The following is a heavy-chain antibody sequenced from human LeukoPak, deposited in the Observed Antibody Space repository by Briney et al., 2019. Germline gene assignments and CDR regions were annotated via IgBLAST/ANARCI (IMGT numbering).Heavy chain of an antibody. J-gene: IGHJ4*02. V-gene: IGHV3-11*01. Sequence: GGSLRLSCAASGFSFSDYYMGWIRQAPGKGLDWVSFISSSSSSSTTYYADSVKGRFTISRDNAKNSLYLQMDSLRAEDTAVYYCAKDIVAAGLFFDYWGQGTLVTVSS. D-gene: IGHD6-13*01. CDR2: ISSSSSSSTT. CDR1: GFSFSDYY. CDR3: AKDIVAAGLFFDY.